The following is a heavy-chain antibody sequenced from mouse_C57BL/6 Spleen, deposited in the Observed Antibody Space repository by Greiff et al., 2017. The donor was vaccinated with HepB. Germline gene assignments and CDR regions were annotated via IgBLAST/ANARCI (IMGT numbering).Heavy chain of an antibody. CDR1: GYSFTDYN. V-gene: IGHV1-39*01. J-gene: IGHJ3*01. CDR3: ARWDDYDQAWFAY. CDR2: INPNYGTT. Sequence: LVKPGASVKISCQASGYSFTDYNMNWVKQSNGKSLEWIGVINPNYGTTSYNQKFKGKATLTVDQSSSTAYMQLNSLTSEDSAVYYCARWDDYDQAWFAYWGQGTLVTVSA. D-gene: IGHD2-4*01.